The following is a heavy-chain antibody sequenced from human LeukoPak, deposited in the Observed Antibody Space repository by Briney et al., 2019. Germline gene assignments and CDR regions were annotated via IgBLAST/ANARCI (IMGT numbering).Heavy chain of an antibody. Sequence: SETLSLTCIVSGGSISSSRDYWAWIRQPPGKGLEWIANIYYSGSTYYSPSHKSRVTISVDTSKNQFSLKLSSVTAADTAVYSCARTNSGYDTDYYYYYMDVRGKGTTVTISS. V-gene: IGHV4-39*01. CDR3: ARTNSGYDTDYYYYYMDV. CDR1: GGSISSSRDY. D-gene: IGHD5-12*01. J-gene: IGHJ6*03. CDR2: IYYSGST.